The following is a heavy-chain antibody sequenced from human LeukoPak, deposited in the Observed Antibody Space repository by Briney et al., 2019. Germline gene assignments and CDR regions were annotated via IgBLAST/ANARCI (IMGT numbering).Heavy chain of an antibody. CDR2: IYGGGNT. D-gene: IGHD3-22*01. CDR3: ARASFYYDARAHDP. J-gene: IGHJ5*02. Sequence: GGSLRLSCAASGFTVSSNYMNWVRQAPGKGLEWVSVIYGGGNTYYADSVKGRFTISGDNSKNTVFLQMNSLRAEDTAVYYCARASFYYDARAHDPWGQGALVTVSS. V-gene: IGHV3-53*01. CDR1: GFTVSSNY.